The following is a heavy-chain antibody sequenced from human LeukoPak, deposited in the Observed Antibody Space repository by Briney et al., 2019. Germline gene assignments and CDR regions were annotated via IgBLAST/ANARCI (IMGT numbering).Heavy chain of an antibody. V-gene: IGHV4-59*01. D-gene: IGHD1-26*01. CDR1: GGSISSYY. CDR3: ARGGSYYGEIDY. CDR2: IYYSGST. Sequence: PSETLSLTCTVSGGSISSYYWSWIRQPPGKGLEWIGYIYYSGSTNYNPSLKSRVTISVDTSKNKFSLKLSSVTAADTAVYYCARGGSYYGEIDYWGQGTLVTVSS. J-gene: IGHJ4*02.